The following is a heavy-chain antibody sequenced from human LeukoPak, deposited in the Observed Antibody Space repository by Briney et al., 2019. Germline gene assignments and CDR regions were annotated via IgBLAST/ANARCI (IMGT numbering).Heavy chain of an antibody. Sequence: PSETLSLTCTVSGGSMSSYYWSWIRQPAGKGLEWIGRIYSTGSTNYNPSLKSRVTMSVDASKNQFSLRLSSVTAADTAVYYCARDHQLYGSPWDWFDPWGQGMLATVSS. CDR2: IYSTGST. CDR3: ARDHQLYGSPWDWFDP. D-gene: IGHD3-10*01. CDR1: GGSMSSYY. J-gene: IGHJ5*02. V-gene: IGHV4-4*07.